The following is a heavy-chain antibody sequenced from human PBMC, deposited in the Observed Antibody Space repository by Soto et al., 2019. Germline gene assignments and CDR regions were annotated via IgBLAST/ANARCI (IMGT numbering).Heavy chain of an antibody. CDR3: TRRGSGSYYDY. CDR1: GFTFSSYA. V-gene: IGHV3-23*01. Sequence: EVQLLESWGGLVQPGGSLRLSCAASGFTFSSYAMRWVRQAPVKGLEWVSAISGSGGSTYYADSVKGRFTISRDNSNNTLYLQMNSLRAEDTAVYYCTRRGSGSYYDYWGQGTLVTVAS. CDR2: ISGSGGST. D-gene: IGHD1-26*01. J-gene: IGHJ4*02.